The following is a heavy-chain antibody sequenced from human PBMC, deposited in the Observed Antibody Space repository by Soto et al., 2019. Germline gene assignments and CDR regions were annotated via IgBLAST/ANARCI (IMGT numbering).Heavy chain of an antibody. CDR3: EKSAFNMVRGLNRFDP. CDR1: GFTFSSYA. CDR2: ISGSGGST. J-gene: IGHJ5*02. V-gene: IGHV3-23*01. Sequence: EVQLLESGGGLVQPGGSLRLSCAASGFTFSSYAMSWVRQPPGKGLEWVSAISGSGGSTYYADSVKGRFTISRDNSKNTRDLQMNSLRAEDTAVYYCEKSAFNMVRGLNRFDPWGQGTLVTVSS. D-gene: IGHD3-10*01.